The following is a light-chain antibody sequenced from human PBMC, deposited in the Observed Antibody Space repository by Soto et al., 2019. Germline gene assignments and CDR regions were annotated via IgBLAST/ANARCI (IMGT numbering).Light chain of an antibody. Sequence: DIQMTQSPSTLSASVGDRVTITCRASQTISTWLAWYQQKPGKAPKLLIYKASSLEGGVPSRFSGSGSGTDFNITITSLQPDDVATYYCQQYNSYPLTFGRGTAVDIK. V-gene: IGKV1-5*03. J-gene: IGKJ4*01. CDR3: QQYNSYPLT. CDR1: QTISTW. CDR2: KAS.